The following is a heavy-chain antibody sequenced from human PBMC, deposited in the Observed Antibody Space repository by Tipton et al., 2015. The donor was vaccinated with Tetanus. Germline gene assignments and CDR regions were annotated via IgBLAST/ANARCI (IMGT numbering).Heavy chain of an antibody. J-gene: IGHJ4*02. V-gene: IGHV3-21*01. CDR3: ARDLRNYYDSSGYSDY. CDR1: GFTFSNYK. D-gene: IGHD3-22*01. CDR2: ISSTSRYI. Sequence: GSLRLSCEVSGFTFSNYKMNWVRQAPGRGLEWVSSISSTSRYIYYAESVKGRFTISRDNSKNSLYLQMNSLRAEDTAVYYCARDLRNYYDSSGYSDYWGQGTLVTVSS.